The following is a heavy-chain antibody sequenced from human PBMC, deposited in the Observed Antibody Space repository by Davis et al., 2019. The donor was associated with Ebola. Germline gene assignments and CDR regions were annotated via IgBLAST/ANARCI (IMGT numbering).Heavy chain of an antibody. CDR3: AERGGSL. CDR1: GVSISTHY. CDR2: VYYSGST. Sequence: PSETLSLTCTVSGVSISTHYWNWIRQPPAKGLEWIGSVYYSGSTNYSPSLKSRVTISVETSTNQFSLKLRSVTAADTAVYYCAERGGSLWGQGTLVTVSS. V-gene: IGHV4-59*11. D-gene: IGHD3-16*01. J-gene: IGHJ4*02.